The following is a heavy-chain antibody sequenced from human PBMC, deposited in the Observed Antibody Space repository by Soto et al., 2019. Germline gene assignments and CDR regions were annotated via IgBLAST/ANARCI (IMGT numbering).Heavy chain of an antibody. Sequence: ASVNVSCKASGGTFSSYAISWVRQAPGQGLEWMGGIIPIFGTANYAQKFQGRVTMTRDTSTSTVYMELSSLRSEDTAVYYCARDLLRIVVVVAATQYYYGMDVWGQGTTVTVSS. J-gene: IGHJ6*02. CDR2: IIPIFGTA. V-gene: IGHV1-69*05. CDR3: ARDLLRIVVVVAATQYYYGMDV. CDR1: GGTFSSYA. D-gene: IGHD2-15*01.